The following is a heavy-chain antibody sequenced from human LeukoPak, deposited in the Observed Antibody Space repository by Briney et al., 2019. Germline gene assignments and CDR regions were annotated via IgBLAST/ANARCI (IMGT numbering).Heavy chain of an antibody. CDR1: GYTFTSYG. Sequence: ASVKVSCKASGYTFTSYGISWVRQAPGQGLEWMGWISAYNGNTNYAQKLQGRVTMTTDTSTSTAYMELRSLRSDDTAVYYCARVTDYYDSSGYYLRDAFDIWGQGTMVTVSS. CDR3: ARVTDYYDSSGYYLRDAFDI. J-gene: IGHJ3*02. CDR2: ISAYNGNT. V-gene: IGHV1-18*01. D-gene: IGHD3-22*01.